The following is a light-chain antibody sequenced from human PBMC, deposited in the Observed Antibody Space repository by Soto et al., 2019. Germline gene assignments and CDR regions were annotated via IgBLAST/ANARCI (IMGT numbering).Light chain of an antibody. CDR2: GAS. V-gene: IGKV3-15*01. Sequence: EIVMTQSAATLSVSPGERATLSCRASQSISSSLAWYQLKPGQAPRLLIYGASTRATGIPARFSGSGSGTEFTLTISSLQSEDFAFYYCQQYNDWRYTFGQGTKLEIK. CDR3: QQYNDWRYT. J-gene: IGKJ2*01. CDR1: QSISSS.